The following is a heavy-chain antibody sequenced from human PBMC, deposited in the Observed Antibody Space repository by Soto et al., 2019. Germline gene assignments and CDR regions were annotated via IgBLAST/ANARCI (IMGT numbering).Heavy chain of an antibody. CDR1: GFTFDDYT. CDR3: AKAETNRAIAARPNYYGMDV. V-gene: IGHV3-43*01. J-gene: IGHJ6*02. CDR2: ISWDGGST. Sequence: GGSLRLSCAASGFTFDDYTMHWVRQAPGKGLEWFSLISWDGGSTYYADSVTGRFTISRDNSKNSLYLQMNSLRTEDTALYYCAKAETNRAIAARPNYYGMDVWGQGTTVTVSS. D-gene: IGHD6-6*01.